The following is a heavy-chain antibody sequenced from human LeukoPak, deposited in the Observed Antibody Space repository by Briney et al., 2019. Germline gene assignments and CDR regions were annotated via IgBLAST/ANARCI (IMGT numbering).Heavy chain of an antibody. CDR1: GGSISSSSYY. D-gene: IGHD2-2*01. V-gene: IGHV4-39*01. Sequence: SETLSLTCTVSGGSISSSSYYWGWIRQPPGKGLEWIGSIYYSGSTYYNPSLKSRVTISVDTSKNQFSLKLSSVTAADTAVYYCARQGIVVVPAAISGGVAWFDPWGQGTLVTVSS. CDR2: IYYSGST. J-gene: IGHJ5*02. CDR3: ARQGIVVVPAAISGGVAWFDP.